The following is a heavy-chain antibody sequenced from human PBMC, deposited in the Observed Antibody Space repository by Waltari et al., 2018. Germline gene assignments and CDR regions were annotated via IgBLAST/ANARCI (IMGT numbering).Heavy chain of an antibody. J-gene: IGHJ4*02. CDR2: INPNSGGT. Sequence: QVQLVQSGAEVKKPGASVKVSCKASGYTFTGYYMHWVRQAPGQGLEWMGGINPNSGGTNYAQKFQGRVTMTRDTSISTAYMELSRLRSDDTAVYYCARDRHTGHFGNRYYFDYWGQGTLVTVSS. CDR1: GYTFTGYY. D-gene: IGHD3-10*01. CDR3: ARDRHTGHFGNRYYFDY. V-gene: IGHV1-2*02.